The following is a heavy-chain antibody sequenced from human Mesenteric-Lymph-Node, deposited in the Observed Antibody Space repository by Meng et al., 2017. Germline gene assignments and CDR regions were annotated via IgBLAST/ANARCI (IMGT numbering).Heavy chain of an antibody. D-gene: IGHD2/OR15-2a*01. CDR1: GDSVSNNRAT. J-gene: IGHJ4*02. Sequence: LRLSCAISGDSVSNNRATWNWVRQSPSRGLEWMGRTYYRSKWLNDYAGSVRSRISINPDTSKNQISLQLNSVTPEDTAVYYCAGETHLAGFPYWGQGTLVTVSS. V-gene: IGHV6-1*01. CDR3: AGETHLAGFPY. CDR2: TYYRSKWLN.